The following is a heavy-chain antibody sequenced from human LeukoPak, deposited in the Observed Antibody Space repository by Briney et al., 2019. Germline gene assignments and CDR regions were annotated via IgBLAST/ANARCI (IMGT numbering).Heavy chain of an antibody. V-gene: IGHV3-48*03. CDR2: ISSSGSTI. D-gene: IGHD1-26*01. CDR1: GFTFSSYE. CDR3: ARATGWEVEGPLDY. Sequence: GGSLRLSCAASGFTFSSYEMNWVRQAPGKGLEWVSYISSSGSTIYYADSVKGRFTISRDNAKNSLYLQMNSLRAEDTAVYYCARATGWEVEGPLDYWGQGTLVTVSS. J-gene: IGHJ4*02.